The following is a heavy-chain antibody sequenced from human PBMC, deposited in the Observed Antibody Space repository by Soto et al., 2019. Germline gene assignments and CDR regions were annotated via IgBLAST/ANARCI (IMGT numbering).Heavy chain of an antibody. J-gene: IGHJ3*02. CDR2: ISYDGSNK. Sequence: QVQLVESGGGVVQPGRSLRLSCAASGFTFSSYAMHWVRQAPGKRLEWVAVISYDGSNKYYADSVKGRFTISRDNSKNTLYLQMNSLRAEDTAVYYCARDRSLDPPDAFDIWGQGTMVTVSS. CDR1: GFTFSSYA. V-gene: IGHV3-30-3*01. CDR3: ARDRSLDPPDAFDI.